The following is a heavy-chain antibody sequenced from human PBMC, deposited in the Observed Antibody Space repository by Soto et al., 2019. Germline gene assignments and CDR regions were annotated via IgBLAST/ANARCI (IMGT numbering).Heavy chain of an antibody. CDR2: ISGSGGST. CDR1: GFTFSSYA. J-gene: IGHJ6*02. V-gene: IGHV3-23*01. Sequence: EVQLLESGGGLVQPGGSLRLSCAASGFTFSSYAMSWVRQAPGKGLEWVSAISGSGGSTYYADSVKGRFTISRDNSKNTLYLQMNSLRAEDTAVYYCAKRSSSSWYGQLYGMDVWGQGTTVTVSS. CDR3: AKRSSSSWYGQLYGMDV. D-gene: IGHD6-13*01.